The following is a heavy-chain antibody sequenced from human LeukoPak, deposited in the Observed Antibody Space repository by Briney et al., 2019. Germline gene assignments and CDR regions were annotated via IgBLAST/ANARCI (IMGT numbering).Heavy chain of an antibody. V-gene: IGHV3-21*01. Sequence: GGSLRLSFAASGFTFSSYSMNWVRQAPGKGLEWVSSISSSSSYIYYADSVKGRFTISRDNAKNSLYLQMNSLRAEDTAVYYCAGGTTWIQLWSFDYWGQGTLVTVSS. CDR2: ISSSSSYI. CDR1: GFTFSSYS. J-gene: IGHJ4*02. CDR3: AGGTTWIQLWSFDY. D-gene: IGHD5-18*01.